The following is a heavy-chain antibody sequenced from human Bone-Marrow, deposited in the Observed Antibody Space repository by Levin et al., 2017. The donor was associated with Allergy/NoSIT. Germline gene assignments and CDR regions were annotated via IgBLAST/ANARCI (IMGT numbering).Heavy chain of an antibody. V-gene: IGHV3-21*01. J-gene: IGHJ6*02. CDR3: ARDRKVRIAAAGISIYDGMDV. CDR1: GFTFSSYS. CDR2: ISSSSSYI. D-gene: IGHD6-13*01. Sequence: GGSLRLSCAASGFTFSSYSMNWVRQAPGKGLEWVSSISSSSSYIYYADSVKGRFTISRDNAKNSLYLQMNSLRAEDTAVYYCARDRKVRIAAAGISIYDGMDVWGQGTTVTVSS.